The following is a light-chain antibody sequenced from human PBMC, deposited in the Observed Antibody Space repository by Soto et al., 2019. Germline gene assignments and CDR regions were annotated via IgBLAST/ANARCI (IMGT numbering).Light chain of an antibody. CDR2: AAS. Sequence: IQMTQSPSSLSTSVGDRVTITCRASQTIGNFLNWYQQKPGKAPKLLIYAASTLQSGVPSRFSGSGSGTDFTLAISSLQSEDVATYFCQQSYTTPWTFGQGTKVDIK. J-gene: IGKJ1*01. V-gene: IGKV1-39*01. CDR3: QQSYTTPWT. CDR1: QTIGNF.